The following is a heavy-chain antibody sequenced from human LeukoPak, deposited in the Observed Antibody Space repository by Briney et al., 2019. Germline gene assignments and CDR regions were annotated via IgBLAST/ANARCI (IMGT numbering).Heavy chain of an antibody. J-gene: IGHJ6*03. CDR3: ARDNYLAVAGTDYYYYMDV. D-gene: IGHD6-19*01. Sequence: WGSLRLSGAASGFTFSSYSMNWVRQGPGKGLEWISYISSSSSTIYYADSVKGRFTISRDNAKNSLYLQMNSLRAEDTAVYYCARDNYLAVAGTDYYYYMDVWGKGTTVTISS. CDR2: ISSSSSTI. V-gene: IGHV3-48*04. CDR1: GFTFSSYS.